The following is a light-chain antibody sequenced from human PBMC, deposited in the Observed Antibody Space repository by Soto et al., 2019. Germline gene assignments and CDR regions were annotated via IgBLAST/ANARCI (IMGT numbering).Light chain of an antibody. Sequence: EIVLTQSPGTLSMSPGERATLSCRASQAVGRSLLAWYQQKPGQAPRLVMYGTTSRATGIPDRFSGSGSGTDFTLTISRLEPEDFAVYYCQHGGSSLWTFGQGTKVEIK. CDR1: QAVGRSL. CDR3: QHGGSSLWT. J-gene: IGKJ1*01. CDR2: GTT. V-gene: IGKV3-20*01.